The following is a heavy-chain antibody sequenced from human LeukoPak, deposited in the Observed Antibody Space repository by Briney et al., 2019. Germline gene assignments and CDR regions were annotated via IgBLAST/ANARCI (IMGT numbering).Heavy chain of an antibody. D-gene: IGHD3-22*01. CDR2: ISYDGSNK. J-gene: IGHJ4*02. V-gene: IGHV3-30-3*01. CDR3: ASYYYDSSGYFDY. CDR1: GFPFSSYA. Sequence: GGSLTLSCAASGFPFSSYAMHWVRQAPGKGLEGVAVISYDGSNKYYADPVKGRFTISRDNSNNTLYLQRNSLRAEETAVYYCASYYYDSSGYFDYWGQGTLVTVSS.